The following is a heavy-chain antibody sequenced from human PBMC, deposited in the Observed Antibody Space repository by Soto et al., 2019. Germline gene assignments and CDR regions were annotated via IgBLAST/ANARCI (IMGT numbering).Heavy chain of an antibody. Sequence: SVEESSKASGFPFTSLAVELVRQARGQRLEWIGWIVVGSGNTNYAQKFQERVTITRDMSTRTAYIELSSLRSEDTALYYCAAVPYSYRAPWGQGTLVTFSS. J-gene: IGHJ5*02. D-gene: IGHD5-18*01. V-gene: IGHV1-58*01. CDR3: AAVPYSYRAP. CDR1: GFPFTSLA. CDR2: IVVGSGNT.